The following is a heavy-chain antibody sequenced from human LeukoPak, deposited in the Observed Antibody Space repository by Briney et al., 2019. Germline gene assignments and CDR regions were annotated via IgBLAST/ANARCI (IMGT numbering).Heavy chain of an antibody. CDR3: ARVSGYSSGWYSSGGDWFDP. J-gene: IGHJ5*02. D-gene: IGHD6-19*01. V-gene: IGHV1-8*01. CDR2: MNPNSGNT. CDR1: GYTFTSYD. Sequence: ASVKVSCKASGYTFTSYDINWVRQATGQGLEWMGWMNPNSGNTGYAQKFQGRVTMTRNTSISTAYMELSSLRSEDTAVYYCARVSGYSSGWYSSGGDWFDPWGQGTLVTVSS.